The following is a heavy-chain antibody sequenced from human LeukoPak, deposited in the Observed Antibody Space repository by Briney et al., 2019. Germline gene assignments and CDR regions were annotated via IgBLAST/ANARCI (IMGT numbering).Heavy chain of an antibody. CDR1: GYTFTGYY. J-gene: IGHJ6*03. V-gene: IGHV1-46*01. CDR3: AREGNYYDSSGYYPLYYYYYMDV. D-gene: IGHD3-22*01. Sequence: ASVKVSCKASGYTFTGYYMHWVRQAPGQGLEWMGIINPSGGSTSYAQKFQGRVTMTRDMSTSTVYMELSSLRSEDTAVYYCAREGNYYDSSGYYPLYYYYYMDVWGKGTTVTVSS. CDR2: INPSGGST.